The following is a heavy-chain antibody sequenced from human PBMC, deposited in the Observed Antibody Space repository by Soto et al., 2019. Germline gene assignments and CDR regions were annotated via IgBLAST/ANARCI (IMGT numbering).Heavy chain of an antibody. CDR3: ARGRYYYDSSGYDY. J-gene: IGHJ4*02. CDR1: GFTFSSYW. Sequence: GGSLRLSCAASGFTFSSYWMSWVRQAPGKGLEWVANIKQGGSEKYYVDSVKGRFTISRDNAKNSLYLQMNSLRAEDTAVYYCARGRYYYDSSGYDYWGQGTLVTVSS. CDR2: IKQGGSEK. D-gene: IGHD3-22*01. V-gene: IGHV3-7*01.